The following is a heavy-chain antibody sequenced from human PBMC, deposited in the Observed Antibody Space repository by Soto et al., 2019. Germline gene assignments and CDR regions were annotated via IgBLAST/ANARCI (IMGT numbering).Heavy chain of an antibody. Sequence: SETLSLTCTVSDDSISSGGYSWSWFRQPPGKGLEWIGYMYHSGSTYYNPSLKSRVTISIDRSKNQFSLKLSSVTAADTAVYYCARVPDYWGQGSLVTVSS. V-gene: IGHV4-30-2*01. CDR1: DDSISSGGYS. CDR2: MYHSGST. CDR3: ARVPDY. D-gene: IGHD2-2*01. J-gene: IGHJ4*02.